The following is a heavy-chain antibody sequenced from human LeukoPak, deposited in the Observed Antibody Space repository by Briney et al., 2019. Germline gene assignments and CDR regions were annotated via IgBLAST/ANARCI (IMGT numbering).Heavy chain of an antibody. D-gene: IGHD2-15*01. CDR1: GYTFTSYD. J-gene: IGHJ4*02. V-gene: IGHV1-8*01. CDR3: ASGAFRYCSGGSCYSDY. Sequence: ASVKVSCKASGYTFTSYDINWVRQATGQGLEWMGWMNPNSGNTGYAQKFQGRVTMTRNTSISTAYMELSSLRSEDTAVYYCASGAFRYCSGGSCYSDYWGQGTLVTVSS. CDR2: MNPNSGNT.